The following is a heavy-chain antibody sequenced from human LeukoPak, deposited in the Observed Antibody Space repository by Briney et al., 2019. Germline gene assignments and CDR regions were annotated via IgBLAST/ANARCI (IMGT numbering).Heavy chain of an antibody. CDR1: GGSISSGDYY. CDR3: ARDHCSSTSCHVADY. J-gene: IGHJ4*02. Sequence: SETLSLTCTVSGGSISSGDYYWNWIRQPPGKGLEWIGYIYHSGSTSYNPSLKSRVTISVDTSKNQFSLKLSSVTAADTAVYYCARDHCSSTSCHVADYWGQGTLVTVSS. V-gene: IGHV4-30-4*08. CDR2: IYHSGST. D-gene: IGHD2-2*01.